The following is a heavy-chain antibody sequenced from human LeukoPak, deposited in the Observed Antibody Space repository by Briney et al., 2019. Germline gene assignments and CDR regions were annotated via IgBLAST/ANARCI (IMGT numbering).Heavy chain of an antibody. Sequence: HPGGSLRLSCAASGFTFSDHYMDWVRQAPGKGLEWVGRTRNKANSYTTEYAASVKGRFTISRDDSKNSLYLQMNSLKPEDTAVYYCARELNYYDGSGYFDYWGQGTLVTVSS. CDR1: GFTFSDHY. CDR3: ARELNYYDGSGYFDY. D-gene: IGHD3-22*01. CDR2: TRNKANSYTT. V-gene: IGHV3-72*01. J-gene: IGHJ4*02.